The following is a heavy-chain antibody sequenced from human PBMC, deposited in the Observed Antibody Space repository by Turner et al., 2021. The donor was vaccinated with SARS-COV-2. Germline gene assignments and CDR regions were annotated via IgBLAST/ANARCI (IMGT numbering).Heavy chain of an antibody. CDR2: IWYDGSNK. CDR3: AKAGFGYSSGWGYFDY. J-gene: IGHJ4*02. Sequence: QVQLVKSGGGVVQPGRYLRLSCAASGFTFSRYGMHWVRQAPGKGLEWVAVIWYDGSNKYYADSVKGRFTISRDNSKNTLYLQMNSLRAEDTAVYYCAKAGFGYSSGWGYFDYWGQGTLVTVSS. CDR1: GFTFSRYG. V-gene: IGHV3-33*06. D-gene: IGHD6-19*01.